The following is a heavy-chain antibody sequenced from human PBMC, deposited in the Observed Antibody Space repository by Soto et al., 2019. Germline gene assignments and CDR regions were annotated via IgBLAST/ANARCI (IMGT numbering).Heavy chain of an antibody. Sequence: ASVKVSCKASGYTFTSYDINWVRQATGQGCEWMGWMNPNSGNTGYGQKFQGRVTMTRNTSISTAYMEPSSLRSEDTAVYYCARRGMVRGVHNFDYWGQGTLVTVYS. CDR1: GYTFTSYD. CDR3: ARRGMVRGVHNFDY. D-gene: IGHD3-10*01. V-gene: IGHV1-8*01. CDR2: MNPNSGNT. J-gene: IGHJ4*02.